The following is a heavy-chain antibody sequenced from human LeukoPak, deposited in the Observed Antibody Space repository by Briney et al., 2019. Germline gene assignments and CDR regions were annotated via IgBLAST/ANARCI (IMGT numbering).Heavy chain of an antibody. CDR1: GGSICSYY. CDR2: IYTSGST. CDR3: ARLNSSSWYYDY. Sequence: SETLSLTCTVSGGSICSYYWSWIRQPAGKGLEWIGRIYTSGSTNYNPSLKSRVTMSVDTSKNQFSLKLSSVTAADTTVYYCARLNSSSWYYDYWGQGTLVTVSS. V-gene: IGHV4-4*07. D-gene: IGHD6-13*01. J-gene: IGHJ4*02.